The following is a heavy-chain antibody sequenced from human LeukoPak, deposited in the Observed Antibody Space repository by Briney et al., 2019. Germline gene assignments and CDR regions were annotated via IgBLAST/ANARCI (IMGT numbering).Heavy chain of an antibody. CDR3: ATVKLQTHSSSSGYYYFDAFDI. V-gene: IGHV3-48*04. D-gene: IGHD3-22*01. J-gene: IGHJ3*02. Sequence: HPGGSLRLSCAASGFTFSSYSMNWVRQAPGKGLEWVSYISSSSSTIYYADSVKGRFTISRDNAKNSLFLQMDSLRVEDTAVYYCATVKLQTHSSSSGYYYFDAFDIWGEGTMVTVSS. CDR2: ISSSSSTI. CDR1: GFTFSSYS.